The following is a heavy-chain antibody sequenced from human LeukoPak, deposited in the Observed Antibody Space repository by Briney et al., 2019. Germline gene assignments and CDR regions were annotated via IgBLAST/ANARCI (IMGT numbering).Heavy chain of an antibody. D-gene: IGHD6-13*01. J-gene: IGHJ5*02. V-gene: IGHV4-4*07. CDR2: IYTSGST. CDR3: ARGVRGAAGGLNWFDP. CDR1: SGSISSYY. Sequence: SETLSLTCTVSSGSISSYYWSWIRQPAGKGLEWIGRIYTSGSTNYNPSLKSRVTMSVDTSKNQFSLKLSSVTAADTAVYYCARGVRGAAGGLNWFDPWGQGTLVTVSS.